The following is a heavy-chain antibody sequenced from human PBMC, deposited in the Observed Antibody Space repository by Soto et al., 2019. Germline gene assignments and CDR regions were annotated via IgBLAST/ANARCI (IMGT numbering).Heavy chain of an antibody. CDR3: ARAEGVRIVATTGGFDY. CDR2: INPSGGST. D-gene: IGHD5-12*01. V-gene: IGHV1-46*03. J-gene: IGHJ4*02. CDR1: GYTFTSYY. Sequence: ASVKVSCKASGYTFTSYYMHWVRQAPGQGLEWMGIINPSGGSTSYAQKFQGRVTMTRDTSTSTVYMELSSLRSEDTAVYYCARAEGVRIVATTGGFDYWGQGTLVTVSS.